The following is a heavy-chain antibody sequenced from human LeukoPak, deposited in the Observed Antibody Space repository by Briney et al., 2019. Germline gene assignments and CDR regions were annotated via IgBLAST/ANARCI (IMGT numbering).Heavy chain of an antibody. Sequence: SETLSLTCTVSGGSISSGSYYWSWIRQPAGKGLEWIGRIYTSGSTNYNPSLKSRVTMSVDTSKNQFSLKLSSVTAADTAVYYCARSICSSTSCYYYYYYYMDVWGTGTTVTVSS. CDR3: ARSICSSTSCYYYYYYYMDV. J-gene: IGHJ6*03. V-gene: IGHV4-61*02. CDR1: GGSISSGSYY. D-gene: IGHD2-2*01. CDR2: IYTSGST.